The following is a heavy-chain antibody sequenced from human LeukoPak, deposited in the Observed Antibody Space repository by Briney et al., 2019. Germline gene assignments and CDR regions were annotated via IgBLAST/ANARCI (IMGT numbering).Heavy chain of an antibody. Sequence: SETLSLTCAVYGGSFSGYYWSWIRQPPGKGLEWIGEINHSGSTNYNPSLKSRVTISVDTSKNQFSLKLSSVTAADTAVYYCARGGVLGYCSSTSCPSRLYYMDVWGKGTTVTVPS. J-gene: IGHJ6*03. CDR3: ARGGVLGYCSSTSCPSRLYYMDV. CDR2: INHSGST. CDR1: GGSFSGYY. V-gene: IGHV4-34*01. D-gene: IGHD2-2*01.